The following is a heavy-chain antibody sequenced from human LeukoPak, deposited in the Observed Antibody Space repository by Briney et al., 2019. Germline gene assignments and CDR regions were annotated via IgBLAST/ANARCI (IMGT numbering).Heavy chain of an antibody. CDR2: IYYSGST. D-gene: IGHD2/OR15-2a*01. J-gene: IGHJ3*02. V-gene: IGHV4-59*01. CDR3: ARDNRARHAFDI. Sequence: SETLSLTCTVSGGSISSYYWSWIRQPPGKGLEWIGYIYYSGSTNYNPSLKSRVTISEDTSKNQFSLKLSSVTAADTAVYYCARDNRARHAFDIWGQGTMVTVSS. CDR1: GGSISSYY.